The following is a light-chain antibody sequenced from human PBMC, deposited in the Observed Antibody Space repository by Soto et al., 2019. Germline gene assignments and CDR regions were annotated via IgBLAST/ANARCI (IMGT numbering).Light chain of an antibody. J-gene: IGLJ1*01. V-gene: IGLV1-40*01. CDR1: RSNIGAGYH. CDR2: GNS. CDR3: QSYDSSLSAYV. Sequence: QPVLTQPPSVSGAPGQRVAISCTGTRSNIGAGYHVHWYQQLPGTAPKLLIYGNSNRPSGVPDRFSGSESGTSASLAITGLQAEDEADYYCQSYDSSLSAYVFGTGTKLTVL.